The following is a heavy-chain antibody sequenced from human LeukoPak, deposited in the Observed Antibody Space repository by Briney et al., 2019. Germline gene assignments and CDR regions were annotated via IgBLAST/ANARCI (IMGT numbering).Heavy chain of an antibody. CDR3: ARDRGPLGVDY. J-gene: IGHJ4*02. CDR2: MNPNSGNT. CDR1: GYTFTSYD. V-gene: IGHV1-8*01. D-gene: IGHD1-26*01. Sequence: ASVKVSCKASGYTFTSYDINWVRQATGQGLEWMGWMNPNSGNTGYAQKFQGRVTMTRNTSISTAYMELSSVTAADTAVYYCARDRGPLGVDYWGQGTLVTVSS.